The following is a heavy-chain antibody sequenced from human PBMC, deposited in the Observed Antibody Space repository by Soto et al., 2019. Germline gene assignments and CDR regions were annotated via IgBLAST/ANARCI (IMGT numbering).Heavy chain of an antibody. J-gene: IGHJ6*03. CDR2: IFYSGTT. CDR1: GGSISTYY. Sequence: SETLSLTCTVSGGSISTYYWSWIRQPPGKGLEWIAYIFYSGTTNYNPSLKSRVTISVDTSKNQFSLKLSSVTAADTAVYYCARLAESGLGGYYYYYMDVWGKGTTVTVSS. D-gene: IGHD3-10*01. CDR3: ARLAESGLGGYYYYYMDV. V-gene: IGHV4-59*08.